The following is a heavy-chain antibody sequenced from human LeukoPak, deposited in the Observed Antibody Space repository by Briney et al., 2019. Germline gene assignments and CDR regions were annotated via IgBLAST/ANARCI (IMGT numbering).Heavy chain of an antibody. J-gene: IGHJ4*02. Sequence: ASVKVSCKASGYTFTSYGISWVRQAPGQGLEWMGWISAYNGNTNYAQKLQGRVTMTTDTSTSTAYMELRSLRSDDTAVYYCARDLGIRPTTIYIAAAGEGSGNFDYWGQGTLVTVSS. CDR3: ARDLGIRPTTIYIAAAGEGSGNFDY. CDR2: ISAYNGNT. CDR1: GYTFTSYG. V-gene: IGHV1-18*01. D-gene: IGHD6-13*01.